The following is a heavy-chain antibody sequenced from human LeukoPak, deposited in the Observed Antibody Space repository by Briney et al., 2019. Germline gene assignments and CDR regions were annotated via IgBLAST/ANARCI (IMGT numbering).Heavy chain of an antibody. CDR1: GGSISSSNYY. Sequence: ASETLSLTCTVSGGSISSSNYYWGWTRQPPGKGLEWFGSISYSGGTSYNPSPRSRVTISVDTSKNQFSLKLNSVTAADTAVYYCAREVEYYDSSGYRPHAFDIWGQGTVVTVSS. D-gene: IGHD3-22*01. CDR2: ISYSGGT. CDR3: AREVEYYDSSGYRPHAFDI. J-gene: IGHJ3*02. V-gene: IGHV4-39*02.